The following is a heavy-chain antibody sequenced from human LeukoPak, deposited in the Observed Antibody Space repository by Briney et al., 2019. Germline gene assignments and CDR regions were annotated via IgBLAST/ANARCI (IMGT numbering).Heavy chain of an antibody. Sequence: PRASVKVSCKASGGTFSSYAISWVRQAPGQGLEWMGGIIPIFGTANYAQKFQGRVTITTDESTSTAYMELSSLRSEDTAVYFWARAAYDILTGLGAFDIWGQGTMVTVSS. J-gene: IGHJ3*02. CDR3: ARAAYDILTGLGAFDI. V-gene: IGHV1-69*05. D-gene: IGHD3-9*01. CDR1: GGTFSSYA. CDR2: IIPIFGTA.